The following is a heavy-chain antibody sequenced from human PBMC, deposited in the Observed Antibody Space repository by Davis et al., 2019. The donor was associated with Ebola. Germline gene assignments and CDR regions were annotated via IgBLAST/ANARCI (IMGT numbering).Heavy chain of an antibody. CDR2: ISSSGDNT. D-gene: IGHD6-13*01. Sequence: GESLKISCSASGFTFSSYAMHWVRQAPGKGLEYVSAISSSGDNTYYADSVKGRFTISRDNSKNTLYLQMSSLRAEDAAVYYCVKSEQQLPRPDYGMDVWGQGTTVTVSS. J-gene: IGHJ6*02. CDR1: GFTFSSYA. V-gene: IGHV3-64D*06. CDR3: VKSEQQLPRPDYGMDV.